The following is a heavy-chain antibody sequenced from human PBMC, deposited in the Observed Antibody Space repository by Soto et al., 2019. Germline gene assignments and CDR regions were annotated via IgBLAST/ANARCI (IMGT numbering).Heavy chain of an antibody. V-gene: IGHV3-48*03. J-gene: IGHJ4*02. CDR1: GFTFSSYV. CDR3: VRDLHEPLATDALRVAN. Sequence: EMQLVESGGGLVQPGGSLRLSCAASGFTFSSYVMHWVRQAPGKGLEWISYISSTGSGTLYADSVRGRFTMSRDNTKNSVSLQMSSLRAEDTAVYYCVRDLHEPLATDALRVANWGQGTQVTVSS. CDR2: ISSTGSGT. D-gene: IGHD2-8*02.